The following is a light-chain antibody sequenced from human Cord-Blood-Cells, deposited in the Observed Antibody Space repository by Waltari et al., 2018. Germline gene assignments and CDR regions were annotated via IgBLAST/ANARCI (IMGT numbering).Light chain of an antibody. J-gene: IGKJ4*01. CDR3: QQYKNWPLT. V-gene: IGKV3-15*01. CDR1: QSVSSN. Sequence: EIVMTQSPATLSVSPGERATLSCRASQSVSSNLAWYQQKPGQAPRLLIYGASTRATGIPARFSGSGSWTEFTLTISSLQSEDFAVYYCQQYKNWPLTFGGGTKVEIK. CDR2: GAS.